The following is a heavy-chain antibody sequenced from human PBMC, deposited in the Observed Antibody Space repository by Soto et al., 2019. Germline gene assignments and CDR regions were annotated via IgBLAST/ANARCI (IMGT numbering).Heavy chain of an antibody. CDR3: ARSIVVVTALDY. J-gene: IGHJ4*02. CDR2: INAGNGNT. V-gene: IGHV1-3*05. Sequence: QVQLVQSGAEEKEPGASVKVSCKASGYTCTSYAMDGVRQAPGQRLEWMGWINAGNGNTKYSQKFQGRVTITRDTSASTAYMELSSLRSEDTAVYYCARSIVVVTALDYWGQGTLVTVSS. CDR1: GYTCTSYA. D-gene: IGHD2-21*02.